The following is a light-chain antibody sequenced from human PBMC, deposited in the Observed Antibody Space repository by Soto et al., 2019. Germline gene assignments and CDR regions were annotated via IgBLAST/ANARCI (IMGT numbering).Light chain of an antibody. Sequence: QSVLTQSPSASASLGASVKLTCTLSSGHSSHAIAWHQQQPEKGPRYLMKLNSDGSHSKGDGIPDRFSGSSSGAERYLTISSLQSEDEADYYCQTWDTGTWVFGGGTQLTVL. J-gene: IGLJ3*02. CDR2: LNSDGSH. CDR3: QTWDTGTWV. V-gene: IGLV4-69*01. CDR1: SGHSSHA.